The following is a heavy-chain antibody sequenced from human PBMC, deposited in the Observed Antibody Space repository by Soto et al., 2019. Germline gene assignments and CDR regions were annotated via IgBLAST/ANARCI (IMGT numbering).Heavy chain of an antibody. J-gene: IGHJ3*02. CDR1: GGSISSGGYY. Sequence: PSETLSLTCTVSGGSISSGGYYWSWIRQHPGKGLEWIGYIYYSGSTYYNPSLKSRVTISVDTSKNQFSLKLSSVTAADTAVYYCARVLTTYYDYVWGQLNAFDIWGQGTMVTVS. V-gene: IGHV4-31*03. D-gene: IGHD3-16*01. CDR2: IYYSGST. CDR3: ARVLTTYYDYVWGQLNAFDI.